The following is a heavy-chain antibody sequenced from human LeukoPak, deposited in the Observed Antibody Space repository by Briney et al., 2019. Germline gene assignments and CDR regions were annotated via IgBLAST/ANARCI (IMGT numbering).Heavy chain of an antibody. J-gene: IGHJ4*02. CDR3: AKDRNILTGYSKYFDY. V-gene: IGHV3-11*01. D-gene: IGHD3-9*01. CDR2: ISSSGNII. CDR1: GFTFSDYY. Sequence: GGSLRLSCAASGFTFSDYYMSWIRQAPGKGLEWVSYISSSGNIIYYADSVKGRFTISRDNSKNTLYLQMNSLRAEDTAIYYCAKDRNILTGYSKYFDYWGQGTLVTVSS.